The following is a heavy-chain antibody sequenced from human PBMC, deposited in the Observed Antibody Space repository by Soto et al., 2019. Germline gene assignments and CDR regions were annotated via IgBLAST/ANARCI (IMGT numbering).Heavy chain of an antibody. CDR3: ARGTRALITSFFDF. D-gene: IGHD1-20*01. CDR1: GDAISNYY. CDR2: VHESGST. J-gene: IGHJ4*02. V-gene: IGHV4-59*03. Sequence: SETLSLTCSVSGDAISNYYWSWIRQTPGRGLEWIGCVHESGSTDYNPSLRGRVIISLHTSKSQFSLSLRSATAADTATYYCARGTRALITSFFDFWGQGTLVTVSS.